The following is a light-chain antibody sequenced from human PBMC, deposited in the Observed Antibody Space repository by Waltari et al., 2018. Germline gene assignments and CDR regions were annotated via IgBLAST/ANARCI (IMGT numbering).Light chain of an antibody. CDR3: SSHTSTVPHV. CDR2: EVS. V-gene: IGLV2-14*01. Sequence: QSALTQPASVSGSPGQSITISCTGPSNDVGGYGYVSWYQQYPGKAPKLMIYEVSYRPSGISTRFSGSKAGNTASLTISGLQAEDEADYYCSSHTSTVPHVFGTGTKVTVV. CDR1: SNDVGGYGY. J-gene: IGLJ1*01.